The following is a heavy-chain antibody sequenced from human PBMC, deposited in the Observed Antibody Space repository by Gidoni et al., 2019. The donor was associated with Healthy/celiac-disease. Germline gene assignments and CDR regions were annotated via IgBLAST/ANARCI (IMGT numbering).Heavy chain of an antibody. V-gene: IGHV1-3*01. D-gene: IGHD2-15*01. CDR2: INAGNGNT. CDR1: GYTFTSSA. CDR3: ARDRGYCSGGSCYGLDAFDI. Sequence: QVQLVQSGAEVKKPGASVKVSCKASGYTFTSSAMHWVRQAPGQRLEWMGWINAGNGNTKYSQKFQGRVTITRDTSASTAYMELSSLRSEDTAVYYCARDRGYCSGGSCYGLDAFDIWGQGTMVTVSS. J-gene: IGHJ3*02.